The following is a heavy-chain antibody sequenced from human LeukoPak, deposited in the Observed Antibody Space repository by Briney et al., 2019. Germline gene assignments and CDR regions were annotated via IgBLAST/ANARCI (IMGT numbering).Heavy chain of an antibody. J-gene: IGHJ4*02. V-gene: IGHV3-30*02. CDR1: GFTFSSYG. Sequence: GGSLRLSCAASGFTFSSYGMHWVRQAPGKGLEWVAFIRYDGSNKYHADSVKGRFTISRDNSKNTLYLQMNSLRAEDTAVYYCAKDLYDFWSGYALDYGGQGTLVTVSS. D-gene: IGHD3-3*01. CDR3: AKDLYDFWSGYALDY. CDR2: IRYDGSNK.